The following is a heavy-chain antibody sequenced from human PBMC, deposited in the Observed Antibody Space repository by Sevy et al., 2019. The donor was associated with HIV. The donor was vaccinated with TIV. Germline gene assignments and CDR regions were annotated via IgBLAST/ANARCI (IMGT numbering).Heavy chain of an antibody. CDR1: SGSISTYY. D-gene: IGHD6-19*01. J-gene: IGHJ4*02. Sequence: SETLSLTCTVSSGSISTYYWSWIRQPPGKGLEWIVYIYYTGSTNYNPSLKSRVTISVDTSKNQFSLKLSSVTAADTAVYYCARGTPPSVAAQRPYTFDYWGQGTLVTVSS. CDR3: ARGTPPSVAAQRPYTFDY. V-gene: IGHV4-59*01. CDR2: IYYTGST.